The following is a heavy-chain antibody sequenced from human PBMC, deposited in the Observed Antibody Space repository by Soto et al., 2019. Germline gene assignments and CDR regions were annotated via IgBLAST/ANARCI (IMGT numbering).Heavy chain of an antibody. J-gene: IGHJ6*02. D-gene: IGHD3-10*01. Sequence: GGSLRLSCAASGFTFSSYGMHWVRQAPGKGLEWVAVISYDGSNKYYADSVKGRFTISRDNSKNTLYLQMNSLRAEDTAFYYCAKADNYFASCGRDVWGQGPTVTVSS. V-gene: IGHV3-30*18. CDR3: AKADNYFASCGRDV. CDR1: GFTFSSYG. CDR2: ISYDGSNK.